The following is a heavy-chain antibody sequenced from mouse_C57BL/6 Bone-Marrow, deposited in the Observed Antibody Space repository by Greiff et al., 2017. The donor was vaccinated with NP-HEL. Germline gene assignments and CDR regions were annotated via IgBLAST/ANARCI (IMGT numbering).Heavy chain of an antibody. CDR3: ARWDTTVVGNYFDY. D-gene: IGHD1-1*01. V-gene: IGHV1-50*01. CDR1: GYTFTSYW. CDR2: IDPSDSYT. J-gene: IGHJ2*01. Sequence: VQLQQPGAELVKPGASVKLSCKASGYTFTSYWMQWVKQRPGQGLEWIGEIDPSDSYTNYNQKFKGKATLTVDTSSSTAYMQLSSLTSEDSAVYFCARWDTTVVGNYFDYWGKGTTLTVSS.